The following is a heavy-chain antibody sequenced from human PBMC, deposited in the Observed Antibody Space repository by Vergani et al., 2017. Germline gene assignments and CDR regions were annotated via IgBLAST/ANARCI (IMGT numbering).Heavy chain of an antibody. D-gene: IGHD3-9*01. J-gene: IGHJ3*01. CDR3: VHRLGYFDWDGAFDV. Sequence: QITLRESGPTLVKPTQTLTLTCTFSGFSLTTGGEGVGWIRQPPGRALEWLAFVYWNDDERYSPSLKSRVTITKDTSKNEVILTMATIDPVDTATYYCVHRLGYFDWDGAFDVWGPGTMVTVSS. V-gene: IGHV2-5*01. CDR1: GFSLTTGGEG. CDR2: VYWNDDE.